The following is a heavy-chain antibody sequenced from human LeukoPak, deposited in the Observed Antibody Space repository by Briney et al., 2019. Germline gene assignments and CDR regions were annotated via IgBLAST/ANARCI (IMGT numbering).Heavy chain of an antibody. CDR1: GYTFTTYG. CDR2: ISAHNGNT. CDR3: ARGTSMVRGVIITSWFDP. D-gene: IGHD3-10*01. V-gene: IGHV1-18*01. Sequence: ASVKVSCKASGYTFTTYGISWGRHAPGQGLEWMGWISAHNGNTNYAQKLQGRVTITTDTSTRQDYMELMRLRSDVTAVHYCARGTSMVRGVIITSWFDPWGQGTLVTVSS. J-gene: IGHJ5*02.